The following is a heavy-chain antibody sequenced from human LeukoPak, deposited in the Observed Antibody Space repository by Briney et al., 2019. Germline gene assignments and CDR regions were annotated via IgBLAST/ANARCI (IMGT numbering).Heavy chain of an antibody. CDR1: GYTFTGYY. Sequence: ASVKVSCKASGYTFTGYYMHWVRQAPGQGLEWMGWINHNSGGTNYAQKFQGRVTMTRDTSISTAYMELSRLRSDDTAVYYCARRLRPGKDAFDTWGQRTMVTVSS. D-gene: IGHD1-26*01. V-gene: IGHV1-2*02. CDR3: ARRLRPGKDAFDT. CDR2: INHNSGGT. J-gene: IGHJ3*02.